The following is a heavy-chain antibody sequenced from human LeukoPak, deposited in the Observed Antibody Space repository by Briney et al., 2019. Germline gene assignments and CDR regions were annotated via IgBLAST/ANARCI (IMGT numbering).Heavy chain of an antibody. Sequence: SETLSLTCTVSGGSISSYYWSWIRQPAGKGLEWIGRIYTSGSTNYNPSLKSRVTMSVDTSKNQFSLKLSSVTAADTAVYYCAKDRITMIVVVTHAFDIWGQGAMVTVSS. V-gene: IGHV4-4*07. D-gene: IGHD3-22*01. CDR3: AKDRITMIVVVTHAFDI. CDR1: GGSISSYY. CDR2: IYTSGST. J-gene: IGHJ3*02.